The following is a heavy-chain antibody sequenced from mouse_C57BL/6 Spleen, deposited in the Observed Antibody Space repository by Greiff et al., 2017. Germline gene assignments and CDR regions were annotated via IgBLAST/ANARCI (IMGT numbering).Heavy chain of an antibody. CDR2: IYPTSGNT. Sequence: QVQLQQSGAELARPGASVKLSCKASGYTFTSYGISWVKQRTGQGLEWIGEIYPTSGNTYYNEKFKGKATLTADKSSSTAYMELRSLTSEDSAVYFCARNYYGSSSDYWGQGTTLTVSS. J-gene: IGHJ2*01. CDR1: GYTFTSYG. CDR3: ARNYYGSSSDY. V-gene: IGHV1-81*01. D-gene: IGHD1-1*01.